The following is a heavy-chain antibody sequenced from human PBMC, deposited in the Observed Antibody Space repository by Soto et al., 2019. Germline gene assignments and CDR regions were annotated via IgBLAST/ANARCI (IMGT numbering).Heavy chain of an antibody. J-gene: IGHJ5*01. CDR2: TYYRSKWYN. D-gene: IGHD2-8*01. Sequence: QVQLQQSEPGLVKPSQTLSLTCAISGDSVSSSSVTWNWIRQSPSRGLEWLGRTYYRSKWYNDYAGSVKRRITINPDTSKYQFSLHLNYVTPEDTAVYYFVRLIGNRWLDFWGQGTLVTVSS. CDR1: GDSVSSSSVT. V-gene: IGHV6-1*01. CDR3: VRLIGNRWLDF.